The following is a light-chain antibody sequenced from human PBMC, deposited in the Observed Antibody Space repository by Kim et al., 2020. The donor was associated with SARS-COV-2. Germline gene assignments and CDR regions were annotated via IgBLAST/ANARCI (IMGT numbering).Light chain of an antibody. CDR3: HAWDNHTGV. Sequence: SYELTQPPSVSVSPGQAASIPCSGDKLGNKYTSWYQQQPGQSPALVIYQDNKRPSGIPERFSGSNSGHTATLTISETQALDEADYYCHAWDNHTGVFGGG. CDR1: KLGNKY. CDR2: QDN. J-gene: IGLJ3*02. V-gene: IGLV3-1*01.